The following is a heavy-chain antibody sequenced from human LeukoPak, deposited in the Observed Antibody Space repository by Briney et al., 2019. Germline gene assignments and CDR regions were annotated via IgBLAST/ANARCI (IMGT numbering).Heavy chain of an antibody. V-gene: IGHV3-9*01. J-gene: IGHJ4*02. CDR3: AKDATGLVGPFDY. CDR2: ISWNSGSI. Sequence: GGSLRLSCAASGFTFDDYAMHWVRQAPGKGLEWVSGISWNSGSIGYADSVKGRFTISRDSAKNSLYLQMNSLRAEDTALYYCAKDATGLVGPFDYWGQGTLVTVSS. CDR1: GFTFDDYA. D-gene: IGHD6-19*01.